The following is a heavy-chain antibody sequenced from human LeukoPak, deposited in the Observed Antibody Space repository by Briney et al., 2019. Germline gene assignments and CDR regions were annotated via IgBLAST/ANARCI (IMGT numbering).Heavy chain of an antibody. CDR1: GFTFSDYY. D-gene: IGHD2-15*01. CDR2: ISSSGSTI. V-gene: IGHV3-11*04. J-gene: IGHJ5*02. CDR3: ARTMASMVAALGWFDP. Sequence: GGSLRLSCAASGFTFSDYYMSWIRQAPGKGLEWVSYISSSGSTIYYADSVKGRFTISRDNSKNTLYLQMNSLRAEDTAVYYCARTMASMVAALGWFDPWGQGTLVTVSS.